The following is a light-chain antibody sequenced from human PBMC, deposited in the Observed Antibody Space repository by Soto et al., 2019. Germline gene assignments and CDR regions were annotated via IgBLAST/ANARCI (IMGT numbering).Light chain of an antibody. CDR3: QQYNSYWT. CDR1: QSISSW. CDR2: DAS. Sequence: DIQMTHSPATLSASVVDRVTITCRASQSISSWLAWYQQKPGKAPKLLIYDASSLESGVPSRFSGSGSGTEFTLTISSLQPDDFATYYCQQYNSYWTFGQGTRWIS. J-gene: IGKJ1*01. V-gene: IGKV1-5*01.